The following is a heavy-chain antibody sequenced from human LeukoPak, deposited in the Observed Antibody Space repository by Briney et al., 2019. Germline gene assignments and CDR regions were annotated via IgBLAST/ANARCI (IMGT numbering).Heavy chain of an antibody. J-gene: IGHJ6*02. Sequence: GASVRDSSVVPVYTPTELSTCWVRPAPGKGLEWMGGFDPEDGETIYAQKFQGRVTMTEETYTDTAYMEIRSRRTVDRAVYYCATDHSVFVGSNYYYYGMDVWGQGTTVTVSS. CDR2: FDPEDGET. CDR1: VYTPTELS. D-gene: IGHD1-26*01. CDR3: ATDHSVFVGSNYYYYGMDV. V-gene: IGHV1-24*01.